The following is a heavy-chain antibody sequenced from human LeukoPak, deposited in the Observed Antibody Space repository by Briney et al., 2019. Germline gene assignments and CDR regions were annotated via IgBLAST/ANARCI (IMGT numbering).Heavy chain of an antibody. J-gene: IGHJ4*02. V-gene: IGHV3-33*01. Sequence: PGGSLRLSCAASGFTFSSYGMHWVRQAPGKGLEWVAVIWYDGSNKYYADSVKGRFTISRDNSKNTLYLQMNSLRAEDTAVYYCARDGRVVVPAAIGCYFDYWGQGTLVTVSS. D-gene: IGHD2-2*01. CDR1: GFTFSSYG. CDR3: ARDGRVVVPAAIGCYFDY. CDR2: IWYDGSNK.